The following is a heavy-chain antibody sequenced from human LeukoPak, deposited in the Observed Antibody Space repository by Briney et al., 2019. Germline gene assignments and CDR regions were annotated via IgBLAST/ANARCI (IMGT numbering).Heavy chain of an antibody. CDR1: GFTFSSYW. V-gene: IGHV3-7*01. J-gene: IGHJ4*02. D-gene: IGHD5-24*01. CDR2: INQDGSEK. CDR3: ARDRLGDGYIREFDS. Sequence: GGSLRLSCAASGFTFSSYWMSWVRQAPGKGLERVANINQDGSEKYYVDSVKGRFTISRDNAENSIYLHMNSLRAEDTAIYYCARDRLGDGYIREFDSWGQGTLVTVSS.